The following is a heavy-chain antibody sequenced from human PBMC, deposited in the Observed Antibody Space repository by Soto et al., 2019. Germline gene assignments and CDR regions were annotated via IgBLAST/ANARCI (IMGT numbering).Heavy chain of an antibody. CDR1: GVTFSSYA. CDR3: ARGDRGGSGSPASYYYSGLDV. Sequence: GGSLRLSCAASGVTFSSYAMSWVRQAPGKGLEWVSSVSAGGDMTYYSDSVKGRFTISRDNSNNALFLQMNSLRAEDTALYYCARGDRGGSGSPASYYYSGLDVWGQGTTVTVSS. V-gene: IGHV3-23*01. J-gene: IGHJ6*02. D-gene: IGHD3-10*01. CDR2: VSAGGDMT.